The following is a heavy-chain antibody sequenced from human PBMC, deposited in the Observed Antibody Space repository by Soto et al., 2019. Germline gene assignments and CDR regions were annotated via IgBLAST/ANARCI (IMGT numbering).Heavy chain of an antibody. V-gene: IGHV3-74*01. CDR2: INTDGSST. J-gene: IGHJ4*02. CDR1: GFTFSSFW. CDR3: AKRGVDTFGLSY. D-gene: IGHD3-10*01. Sequence: EGQLVESGGGLVQPGGSLRLSCAVSGFTFSSFWMHWVRQAPGEGLVWVSRINTDGSSTSYADSVKGRFTISRDNAKNTLYLQMNSLRVEDTAMYYCAKRGVDTFGLSYWVQGTLVTVSS.